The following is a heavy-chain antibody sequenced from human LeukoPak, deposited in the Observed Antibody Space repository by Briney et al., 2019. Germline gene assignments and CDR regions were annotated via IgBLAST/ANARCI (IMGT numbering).Heavy chain of an antibody. D-gene: IGHD2-15*01. CDR1: GFTFSSYA. CDR2: ISYDGSNK. J-gene: IGHJ6*02. CDR3: ARDLSGVVAATDYYYYGMDV. Sequence: QPGRSLRLSCAASGFTFSSYAMHWVRQAPGKGLEWVAVISYDGSNKYYADSVKGRFTISRDNSKNTLYLQMNSLRAEDTAVYYCARDLSGVVAATDYYYYGMDVWGQGTTVTVSS. V-gene: IGHV3-30-3*01.